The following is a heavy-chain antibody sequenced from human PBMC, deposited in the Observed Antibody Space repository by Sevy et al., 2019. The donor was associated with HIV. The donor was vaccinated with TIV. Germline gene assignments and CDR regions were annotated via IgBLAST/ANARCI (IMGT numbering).Heavy chain of an antibody. CDR1: GFTVSSNY. CDR2: IYSGGST. D-gene: IGHD3-22*01. CDR3: ASLYYYDSSGYFPGLRSFDI. Sequence: GGSLRLSCAASGFTVSSNYMSWVRQAPGKGLEWVSVIYSGGSTYYADSVKGRFTISRDNSKNTLYLQMNSLRAEDTAMYYCASLYYYDSSGYFPGLRSFDIWGQGTMVTVSS. J-gene: IGHJ3*02. V-gene: IGHV3-53*01.